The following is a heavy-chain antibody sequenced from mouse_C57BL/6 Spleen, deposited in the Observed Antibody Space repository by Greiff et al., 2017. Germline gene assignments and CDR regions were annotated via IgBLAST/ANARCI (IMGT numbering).Heavy chain of an antibody. V-gene: IGHV1-19*01. J-gene: IGHJ2*01. CDR3: ARYDGYYEAFVDY. CDR1: GYTFTDYY. CDR2: INPYNGGT. D-gene: IGHD2-3*01. Sequence: VQLQQSGPVLVKPGASVKMSCKASGYTFTDYYMNWVKQSHGKSLEWIGVINPYNGGTSYNQKFKGKATLTVDKSSSTAYMELNSLTSEDSAVYYCARYDGYYEAFVDYWGQGTTLTVSS.